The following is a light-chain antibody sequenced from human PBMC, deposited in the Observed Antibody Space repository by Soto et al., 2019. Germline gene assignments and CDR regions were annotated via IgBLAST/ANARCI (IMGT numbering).Light chain of an antibody. Sequence: DIQMTQSPPTLSASVGDRVTITCRASQSVDNWLAWYQQKPGKAPELLIYDAFSLKSGVLSRFSGSRSGTEFALTISRLQPDESANYYCQRYDSTPPTFGQGTKVEVK. V-gene: IGKV1-5*01. J-gene: IGKJ1*01. CDR2: DAF. CDR1: QSVDNW. CDR3: QRYDSTPPT.